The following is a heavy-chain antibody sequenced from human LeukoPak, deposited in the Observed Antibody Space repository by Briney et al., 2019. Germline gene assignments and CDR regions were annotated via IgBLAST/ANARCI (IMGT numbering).Heavy chain of an antibody. CDR1: GFTVSTNY. V-gene: IGHV3-53*01. J-gene: IGHJ4*02. CDR2: IYSDGDT. D-gene: IGHD6-13*01. Sequence: GGSLRLSCAASGFTVSTNYMNWVRQTPGKGLECVSVIYSDGDTYYADSVKGRFTISRDNSKNTLYLQMNSLRAEDTAVYYCANLAAAGTRSTFVDYWGQGTLVTVSS. CDR3: ANLAAAGTRSTFVDY.